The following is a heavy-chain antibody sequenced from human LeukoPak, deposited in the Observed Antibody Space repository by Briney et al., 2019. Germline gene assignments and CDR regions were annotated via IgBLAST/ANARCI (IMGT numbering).Heavy chain of an antibody. CDR1: GGSISSYY. Sequence: SETLSLTCTVSGGSISSYYWSWIRQPPGKGLEWIGYIYYSGSTNYNPSLKSRVTISVDTSKNQFSLKLSSVTAADTAVYYCARDRNYYGMDVWGQGTTVTVSS. J-gene: IGHJ6*02. CDR2: IYYSGST. CDR3: ARDRNYYGMDV. V-gene: IGHV4-59*01.